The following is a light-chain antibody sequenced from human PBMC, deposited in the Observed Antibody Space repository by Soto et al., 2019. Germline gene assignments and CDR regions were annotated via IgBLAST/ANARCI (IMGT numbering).Light chain of an antibody. CDR3: METLQNPRMYT. CDR1: QSLLQSNGYNY. J-gene: IGKJ2*01. Sequence: DIVMTQSPLSLSVTPGEPASISCRSSQSLLQSNGYNYLDWYLQKPVQSPQLLIYLGSSRASGVPDRIRCSGSGTDFTLRISRVEADDVGVYYCMETLQNPRMYTFGQGTKVEIK. CDR2: LGS. V-gene: IGKV2-28*01.